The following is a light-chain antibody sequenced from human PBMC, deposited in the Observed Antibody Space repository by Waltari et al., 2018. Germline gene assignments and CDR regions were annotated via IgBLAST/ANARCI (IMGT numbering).Light chain of an antibody. CDR1: SSDIGGYNY. CDR2: DVN. CDR3: SSYTGTNTVL. Sequence: QAALTQPPSVSGSPGQSVTISCTGTSSDIGGYNYVSWYQQHPGKAPKLMIYDVNKRPSGVSDRFSGSKSGNTASLTISGLQAEDEADYYCSSYTGTNTVLFGGGTRLTVL. J-gene: IGLJ2*01. V-gene: IGLV2-11*01.